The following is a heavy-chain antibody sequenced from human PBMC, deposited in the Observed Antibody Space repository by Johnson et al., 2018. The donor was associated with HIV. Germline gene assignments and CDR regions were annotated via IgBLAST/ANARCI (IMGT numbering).Heavy chain of an antibody. J-gene: IGHJ3*02. CDR3: ARVGQQSNAFDI. CDR2: TRNKANSYTT. Sequence: MLLVESGGGLVQHGGSLRLSCAASGFTFSDHYMDWVRQAPGKGLEWVGRTRNKANSYTTEYAASVKGRFTISRDDSKNSLYLQMNSLKTEDTAVYYCARVGQQSNAFDIWGQGTMVTVSS. CDR1: GFTFSDHY. V-gene: IGHV3-72*01. D-gene: IGHD6-13*01.